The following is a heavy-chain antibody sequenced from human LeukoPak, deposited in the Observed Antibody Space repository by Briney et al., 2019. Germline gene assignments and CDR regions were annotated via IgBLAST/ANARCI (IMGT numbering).Heavy chain of an antibody. J-gene: IGHJ5*02. Sequence: SVKVSCKASGGTFSSYAISWVRQAPGQGLEWMGGIIPIFGTANYAQKFQGRVTITTDESTSTAYMELSSLRSEDTAVYYCARSASNFIGLTAQTYNWFDPWGQGTLVTVSS. CDR3: ARSASNFIGLTAQTYNWFDP. CDR2: IIPIFGTA. V-gene: IGHV1-69*05. D-gene: IGHD3/OR15-3a*01. CDR1: GGTFSSYA.